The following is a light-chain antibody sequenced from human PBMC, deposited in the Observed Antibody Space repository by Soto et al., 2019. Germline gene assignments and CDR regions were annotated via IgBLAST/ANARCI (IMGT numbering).Light chain of an antibody. CDR2: NAS. V-gene: IGKV1-5*03. Sequence: DIQMTQSPSTLSGSVGGRVTITCRASQTISSWLAWYQQKPGKAPKLLIYNASTLKSGVPSRFSGSGYGTEFTLTISSLQPEDFATYYCQHYNSYSEAFGQGTKVDI. CDR1: QTISSW. CDR3: QHYNSYSEA. J-gene: IGKJ1*01.